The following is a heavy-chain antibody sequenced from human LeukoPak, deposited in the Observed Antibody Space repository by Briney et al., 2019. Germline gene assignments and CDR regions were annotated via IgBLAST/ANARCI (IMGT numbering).Heavy chain of an antibody. J-gene: IGHJ3*01. CDR3: ARHYIASGGGDAFDV. Sequence: SETLSLTCTVSGGSISGYYWTWIRQSPGKGLEWLGYIYYSGSTNYNPSLKSRVTMSVDTSKNQFSLKLSSVTAADTAVYYCARHYIASGGGDAFDVWGQGTMVTVSS. CDR2: IYYSGST. D-gene: IGHD6-13*01. V-gene: IGHV4-59*08. CDR1: GGSISGYY.